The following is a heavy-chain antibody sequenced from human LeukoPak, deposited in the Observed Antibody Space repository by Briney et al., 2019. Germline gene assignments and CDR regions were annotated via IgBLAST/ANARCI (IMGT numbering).Heavy chain of an antibody. CDR1: GFTFHNYV. CDR3: ARNNYDTIKAASDV. Sequence: GGSLRLSCVVSGFTFHNYVINWVRQAPGKGLEWVAAISGTGTNTFYADSVKGRFTISKDFSKNTLYLQMHGLRAEDTAVYYCARNNYDTIKAASDVWGQGTMVSVS. V-gene: IGHV3-23*01. D-gene: IGHD3-16*01. J-gene: IGHJ3*01. CDR2: ISGTGTNT.